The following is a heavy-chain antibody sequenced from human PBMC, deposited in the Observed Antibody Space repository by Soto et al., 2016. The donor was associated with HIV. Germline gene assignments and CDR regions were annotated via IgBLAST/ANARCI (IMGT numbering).Heavy chain of an antibody. CDR1: GFTFSTYS. CDR3: ARDPHYDSSGYPDY. V-gene: IGHV3-21*01. CDR2: ISSSSSYI. D-gene: IGHD3-22*01. J-gene: IGHJ4*02. Sequence: EVQLVESGGGLVQPGGSLRLSCAASGFTFSTYSMNWVRQAPGKGLEWVSSISSSSSYIYYADSLKGRFTISRDNAKNSLYLQMNSLRAEDTAVYYCARDPHYDSSGYPDYWGQGTLVTVSS.